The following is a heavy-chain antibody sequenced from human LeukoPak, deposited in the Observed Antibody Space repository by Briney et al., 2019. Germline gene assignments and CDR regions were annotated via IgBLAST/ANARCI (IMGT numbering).Heavy chain of an antibody. CDR1: GGSISSSSYY. V-gene: IGHV4-39*07. J-gene: IGHJ4*02. CDR3: AREVRYDFWSGPEGYFDY. CDR2: IYYSGST. Sequence: SETLSLTCTVSGGSISSSSYYWGWIRQPPGKGLEWIGSIYYSGSTYYNPSLKSRVTISVDTSKNQFSLKLSSVTAADTAVYYCAREVRYDFWSGPEGYFDYWGQGTLVTVSS. D-gene: IGHD3-3*01.